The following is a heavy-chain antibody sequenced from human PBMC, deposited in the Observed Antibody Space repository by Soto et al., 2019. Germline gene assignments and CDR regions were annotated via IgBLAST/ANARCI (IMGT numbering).Heavy chain of an antibody. CDR2: IIPIIGTA. D-gene: IGHD3-22*01. Sequence: GASVNVSCKASGGTFSSYPISWVRQAPGQGLEWMGGIIPIIGTAAYTQKFQGRVTITADKSTGTAYMVLSSLRSEDTALYYCATQSYYYDRCGDAYDAFDIWGQGTMVTVSS. J-gene: IGHJ3*02. CDR1: GGTFSSYP. V-gene: IGHV1-69*06. CDR3: ATQSYYYDRCGDAYDAFDI.